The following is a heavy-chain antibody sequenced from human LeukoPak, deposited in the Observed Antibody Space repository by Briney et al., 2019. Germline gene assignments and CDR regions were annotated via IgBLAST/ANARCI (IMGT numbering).Heavy chain of an antibody. CDR2: ISYGGSNK. CDR3: AKSVAVYFYYGLDV. V-gene: IGHV3-30*18. CDR1: GFTFSTYG. Sequence: PGRSLRLSCAASGFTFSTYGMHWVSQAPGKGLEWVAVISYGGSNKYYAESVKGRFTISRDNSKNTVYLQMSSLRPEDTAVYYCAKSVAVYFYYGLDVWGQGTTVTVSS. J-gene: IGHJ6*02.